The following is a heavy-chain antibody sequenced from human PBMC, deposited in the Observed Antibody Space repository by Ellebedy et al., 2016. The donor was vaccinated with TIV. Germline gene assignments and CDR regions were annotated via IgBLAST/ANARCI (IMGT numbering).Heavy chain of an antibody. CDR2: INWNSGSI. CDR1: GFAFDDYA. V-gene: IGHV3-9*01. CDR3: AKDKMMGYYYYGMDV. D-gene: IGHD3-16*01. J-gene: IGHJ6*02. Sequence: GGSLRLSCAASGFAFDDYAMHWVRQAPGKGLEWVSGINWNSGSIGYADSVKGRFTISRDNAKNSLYLEMNSLRAEDTALYYCAKDKMMGYYYYGMDVWGQGTTVTVSS.